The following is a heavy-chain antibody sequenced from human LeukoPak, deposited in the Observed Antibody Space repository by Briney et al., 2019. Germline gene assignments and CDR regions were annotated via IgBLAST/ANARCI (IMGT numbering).Heavy chain of an antibody. CDR1: GYTFTGYY. J-gene: IGHJ5*02. D-gene: IGHD6-13*01. CDR2: INPNSGGT. CDR3: ARGGIATNWFDP. V-gene: IGHV1-2*02. Sequence: ASVKVSCKASGYTFTGYYMHWVRQAPGQGLEWMGWINPNSGGTNYAQKFQGRVTMTRDTSIRTAYMEMNRLRSDDTGVYCCARGGIATNWFDPWGQGTLVTVSS.